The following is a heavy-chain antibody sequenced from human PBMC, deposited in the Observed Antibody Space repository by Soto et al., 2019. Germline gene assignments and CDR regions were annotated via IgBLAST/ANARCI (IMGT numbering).Heavy chain of an antibody. J-gene: IGHJ4*02. CDR1: GCSISSGGYY. V-gene: IGHV4-31*03. CDR2: IYYSGST. D-gene: IGHD3-16*01. CDR3: ARVGARDPFDY. Sequence: SETLSLTCTVSGCSISSGGYYWSWIRQHPGKGLEWIGYIYYSGSTYYNPSLKSRVTISVDTSKNQFSLKLSSVTAADTAVYYCARVGARDPFDYWGQGTLVTVSS.